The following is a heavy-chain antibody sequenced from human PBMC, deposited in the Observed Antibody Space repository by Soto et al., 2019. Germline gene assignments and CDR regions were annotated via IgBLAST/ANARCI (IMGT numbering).Heavy chain of an antibody. Sequence: SETLSLTCAVSGGSIRTSSWWTWLRQSPGKGLEWIGEIYHAGSPNYNPSFQSRVTISADASKNFFSLRLTSLTAADTAIYYCARASSFRGDFDIWGQGTAVTVSS. CDR3: ARASSFRGDFDI. CDR1: GGSIRTSSW. D-gene: IGHD2-21*01. V-gene: IGHV4-4*02. CDR2: IYHAGSP. J-gene: IGHJ3*02.